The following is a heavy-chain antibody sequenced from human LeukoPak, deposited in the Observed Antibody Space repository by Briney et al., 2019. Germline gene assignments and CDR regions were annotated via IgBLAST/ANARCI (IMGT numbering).Heavy chain of an antibody. CDR3: ARVLGSMITFGGVIPSSFDY. CDR2: IYYSGST. CDR1: GGSISSYC. D-gene: IGHD3-16*02. J-gene: IGHJ4*02. V-gene: IGHV4-59*01. Sequence: SETLSLTCTVSGGSISSYCWSWIRQPPGKGLEWIGYIYYSGSTNYNPSLKSRVTISVDTSKNQFSLKLSSVTAADTAVYYCARVLGSMITFGGVIPSSFDYWGQGTLVTVSS.